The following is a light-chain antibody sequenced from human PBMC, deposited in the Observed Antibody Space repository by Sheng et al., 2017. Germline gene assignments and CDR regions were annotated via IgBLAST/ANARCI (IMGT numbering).Light chain of an antibody. CDR1: QSIGYS. CDR3: QQYNGYPWT. V-gene: IGKV1-5*03. CDR2: EAS. J-gene: IGKJ1*01. Sequence: DIQMTQSPSTLSASVGDRVTITCRASQSIGYSLAWYQQKPGKAPKLLISEASSLKSGVPSRFSGSESGTEFTLTISNLQPDDLATYYCQQYNGYPWTFGQGTKVEFK.